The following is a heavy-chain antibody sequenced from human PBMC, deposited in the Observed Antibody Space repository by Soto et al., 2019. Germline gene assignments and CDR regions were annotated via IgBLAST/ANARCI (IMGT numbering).Heavy chain of an antibody. J-gene: IGHJ6*02. Sequence: SVKVSCKASGGTFSSYAISWVRQAPGQGLEWMGGIIPIFGTANYAQKFQGRVTITADESTSTAYMELSSLRSEDTAVYYCARGTIVGATGGGYYYGMDVWGQGTTVTVSS. CDR1: GGTFSSYA. D-gene: IGHD1-26*01. V-gene: IGHV1-69*13. CDR2: IIPIFGTA. CDR3: ARGTIVGATGGGYYYGMDV.